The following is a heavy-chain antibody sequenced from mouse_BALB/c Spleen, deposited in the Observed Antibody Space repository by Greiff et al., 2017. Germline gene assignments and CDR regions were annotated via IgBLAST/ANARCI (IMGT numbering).Heavy chain of an antibody. V-gene: IGHV3-2*02. CDR1: GYSITSDYA. J-gene: IGHJ3*01. D-gene: IGHD2-2*01. CDR2: ISYSGST. CDR3: ARNGNYGYDWGAY. Sequence: EVQLQESGPGLVKPSQSLSLTCTVTGYSITSDYAWNWIRQFPGNKLEWMGYISYSGSTSYNPSLKSRISITRDTSKNQFFLQLNSVTTEDTATYYCARNGNYGYDWGAYWGQGTLVTVSA.